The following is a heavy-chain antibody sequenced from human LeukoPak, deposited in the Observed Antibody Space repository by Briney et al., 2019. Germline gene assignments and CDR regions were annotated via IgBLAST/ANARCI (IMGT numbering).Heavy chain of an antibody. CDR2: ISSTSSYI. D-gene: IGHD3-22*01. CDR1: GFTFSSYN. J-gene: IGHJ4*02. V-gene: IGHV3-21*01. Sequence: GGSLRLSCAASGFTFSSYNMNWVRQAPVKGLEWVSSISSTSSYIYYADSVKGRFTISRDNAKNSLYLQMNSLRAEDTAVYYCARETEVSDSSDYYDYYFDYWGQGTLVTVSS. CDR3: ARETEVSDSSDYYDYYFDY.